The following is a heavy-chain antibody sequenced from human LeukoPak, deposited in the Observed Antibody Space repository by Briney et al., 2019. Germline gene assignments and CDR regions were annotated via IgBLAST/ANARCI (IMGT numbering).Heavy chain of an antibody. Sequence: GGSLRLSCALSGVIVSSYAMSWVRQAPGKGLEWVSAINGRGDNTYYADFVKGRFTISRDNSKSTVYLQMNSLRTEDTAVYYCAKDRVSPGFNWFDPWGQGTLVTVSS. CDR1: GVIVSSYA. J-gene: IGHJ5*02. D-gene: IGHD2/OR15-2a*01. V-gene: IGHV3-23*01. CDR2: INGRGDNT. CDR3: AKDRVSPGFNWFDP.